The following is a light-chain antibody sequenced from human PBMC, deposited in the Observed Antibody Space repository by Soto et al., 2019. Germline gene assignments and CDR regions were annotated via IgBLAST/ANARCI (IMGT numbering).Light chain of an antibody. CDR3: QQYNNWPRS. Sequence: EIVMTQSPATLSVSPGERATLSCRASQSVSSNLAWYQQKPGQAPRLLIYGASTRATGIPARFSDSGSGTEFTLTISSLQSVDFAVYYCQQYNNWPRSFGQGTKVAIK. J-gene: IGKJ1*01. CDR2: GAS. CDR1: QSVSSN. V-gene: IGKV3-15*01.